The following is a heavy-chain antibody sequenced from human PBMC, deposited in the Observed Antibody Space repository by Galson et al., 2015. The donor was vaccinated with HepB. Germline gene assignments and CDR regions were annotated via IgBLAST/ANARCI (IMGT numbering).Heavy chain of an antibody. V-gene: IGHV1-69*13. J-gene: IGHJ4*02. CDR2: IIPIFGTA. CDR3: ARDRVVGALGP. D-gene: IGHD1-26*01. Sequence: SVKVSCKASGYTFTSYGISWVRQAPGQGLEWMGGIIPIFGTANYAQKFQGRVTITADESTSTAYMELSSLRSEDTAVYYCARDRVVGALGPWGQGTLVTVSS. CDR1: GYTFTSYG.